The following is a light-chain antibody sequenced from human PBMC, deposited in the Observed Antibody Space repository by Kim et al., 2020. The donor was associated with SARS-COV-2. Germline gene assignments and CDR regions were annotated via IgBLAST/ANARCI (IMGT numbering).Light chain of an antibody. J-gene: IGKJ2*01. CDR2: DAS. Sequence: LAPGETATLSCRARQSVSNFLAWYQQKPGQAPRLRIYDASNRAPGIPARFSGSGSGTEFTLTISSLEPEDFAVYYCQQRTNWPPFTFGQGTKLEI. CDR1: QSVSNF. CDR3: QQRTNWPPFT. V-gene: IGKV3-11*01.